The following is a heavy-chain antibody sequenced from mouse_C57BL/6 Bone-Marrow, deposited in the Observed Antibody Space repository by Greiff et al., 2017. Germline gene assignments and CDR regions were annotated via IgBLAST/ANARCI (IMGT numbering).Heavy chain of an antibody. CDR2: IDPSDSET. CDR3: ARFLDYAMDY. V-gene: IGHV1-52*01. Sequence: QVQLKQPGAELVRPGSSVKLSCKASGYTFTSYWMHWVKQRPIQGLEWIGNIDPSDSETHYNQKFKDKATLTVDKSSSTAYMQLSSLTSEDSAVYYCARFLDYAMDYWGQGTSVTVSS. J-gene: IGHJ4*01. CDR1: GYTFTSYW.